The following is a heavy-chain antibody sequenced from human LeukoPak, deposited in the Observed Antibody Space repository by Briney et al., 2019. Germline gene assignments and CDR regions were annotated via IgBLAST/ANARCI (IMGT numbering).Heavy chain of an antibody. CDR1: GFTFYKNG. J-gene: IGHJ6*03. CDR3: AKGVGGYCSSTSCYVDYYYYYMDV. D-gene: IGHD2-2*01. Sequence: GGSLRLSCAASGFTFYKNGMSWVRQAPGKGLEWVASSSAGSTYYADSVEGRFTISRDNFKDTLYLEMNSLRAEDTAVYYCAKGVGGYCSSTSCYVDYYYYYMDVWGKGTTVTVSS. CDR2: SSAGST. V-gene: IGHV3-23*01.